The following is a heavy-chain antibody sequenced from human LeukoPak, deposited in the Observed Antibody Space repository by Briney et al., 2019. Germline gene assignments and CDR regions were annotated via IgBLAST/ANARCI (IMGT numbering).Heavy chain of an antibody. CDR1: GYSISSGYY. J-gene: IGHJ4*02. CDR3: ARAHDAYYDISRGYFDY. D-gene: IGHD3-9*01. V-gene: IGHV4-38-2*02. Sequence: PSETLSLTCTVSGYSISSGYYWGWIRRPPGKGLEWIGSIYHSGSTYYNPSLKSRVTISVDTSKNQFSLKLSSVTAADTAVYYCARAHDAYYDISRGYFDYWGQGTLVTVSS. CDR2: IYHSGST.